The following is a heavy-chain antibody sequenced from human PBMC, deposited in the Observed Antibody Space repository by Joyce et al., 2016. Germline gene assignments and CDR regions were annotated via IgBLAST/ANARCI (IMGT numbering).Heavy chain of an antibody. Sequence: QVRLQESGPGLVKPSGTLSLTCAVSGDSITSNNWWGWVRQSPGKGLEWIGEIHHSGNSHYNPSLKSRVTISVDKSQNLFSLHLTSMTAADTAVYYCARDSATVGFFFWGQGTLVTVSS. J-gene: IGHJ4*02. CDR3: ARDSATVGFFF. CDR2: IHHSGNS. D-gene: IGHD2/OR15-2a*01. V-gene: IGHV4-4*02. CDR1: GDSITSNNW.